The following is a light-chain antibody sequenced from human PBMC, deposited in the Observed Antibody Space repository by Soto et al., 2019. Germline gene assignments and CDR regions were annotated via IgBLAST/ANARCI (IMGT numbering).Light chain of an antibody. V-gene: IGKV3-20*01. CDR3: HQYGGSPGT. Sequence: EIVLTQSPGTLSLSPGERATLSCTASQSVISSFLAWYQQRPGQAPRLLIYGASIRATGIPDRFSGSGSGTDFTLTITRLEPEDFAVYYCHQYGGSPGTFGQGTTVEI. CDR1: QSVISSF. CDR2: GAS. J-gene: IGKJ1*01.